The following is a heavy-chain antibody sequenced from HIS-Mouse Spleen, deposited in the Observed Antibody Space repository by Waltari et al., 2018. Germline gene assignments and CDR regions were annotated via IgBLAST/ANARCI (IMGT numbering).Heavy chain of an antibody. Sequence: QVQLVQSGAEVKKPGASVKVSCKASGYTFTGYYMHWGRQAPGQGLEWMGWINPNSGGTNYAQKFQGRVTMTRDTSISTAYMELSRLRSDDTAVYYCARAVIVVVVAATPYFDYWGQGTLVTVSS. CDR2: INPNSGGT. V-gene: IGHV1-2*02. D-gene: IGHD2-15*01. CDR3: ARAVIVVVVAATPYFDY. J-gene: IGHJ4*02. CDR1: GYTFTGYY.